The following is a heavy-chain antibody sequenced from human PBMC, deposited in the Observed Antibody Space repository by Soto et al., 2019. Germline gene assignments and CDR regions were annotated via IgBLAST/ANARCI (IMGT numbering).Heavy chain of an antibody. CDR3: ARERPDGSRLDP. Sequence: SETLSLTCTVSGGSISNYYWTWIRQPPGNGLEWIGYIYFSGSTNYNPSLKSRVTMSVDTSKNQFSLKLTSVTAADTAVYYCARERPDGSRLDPWGQGTLVTVSS. CDR1: GGSISNYY. V-gene: IGHV4-59*12. CDR2: IYFSGST. D-gene: IGHD6-13*01. J-gene: IGHJ5*02.